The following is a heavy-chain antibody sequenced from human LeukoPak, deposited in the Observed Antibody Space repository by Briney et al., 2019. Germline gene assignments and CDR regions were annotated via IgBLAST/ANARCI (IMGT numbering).Heavy chain of an antibody. CDR2: IDPEDGET. CDR1: VYTLTELS. CDR3: ATDGSGG. Sequence: ASVKVSCKVSVYTLTELSMCWGRHAPGKGLEWMGGIDPEDGETIYAQKFQGRVTMSEDTSTDTAYMELSSLRSEDAAVYYCATDGSGGWGQGTLVTVSS. J-gene: IGHJ4*02. D-gene: IGHD3-16*01. V-gene: IGHV1-24*01.